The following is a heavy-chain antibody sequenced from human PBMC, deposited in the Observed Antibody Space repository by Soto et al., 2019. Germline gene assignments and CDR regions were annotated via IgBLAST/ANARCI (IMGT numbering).Heavy chain of an antibody. CDR3: ASGYYDSSGYYLLDY. D-gene: IGHD3-22*01. CDR1: GYTFTSYG. V-gene: IGHV1-18*01. Sequence: GASVKVSCKAPGYTFTSYGISWVRQAPGQGLEWMGWISAYNGNTNYAQKLQGRVTMTTDTSTSTAYMELRSLRSDDTAVYYCASGYYDSSGYYLLDYWGQGTLVTVSS. CDR2: ISAYNGNT. J-gene: IGHJ4*02.